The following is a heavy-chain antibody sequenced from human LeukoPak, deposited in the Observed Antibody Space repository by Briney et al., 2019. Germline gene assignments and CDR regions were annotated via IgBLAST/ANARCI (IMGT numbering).Heavy chain of an antibody. Sequence: SETLSLTCAVYGGSFSGYYWSWIRQPPGKGLEWIGEINHSGSTNYNPSLKSRVTISVDTSKNQFSLKLSSVTAADTAVYYCAGGRLGYCSSTSCRPPPYFDYWGQGTLVTVSS. V-gene: IGHV4-34*01. CDR1: GGSFSGYY. D-gene: IGHD2-2*01. J-gene: IGHJ4*02. CDR3: AGGRLGYCSSTSCRPPPYFDY. CDR2: INHSGST.